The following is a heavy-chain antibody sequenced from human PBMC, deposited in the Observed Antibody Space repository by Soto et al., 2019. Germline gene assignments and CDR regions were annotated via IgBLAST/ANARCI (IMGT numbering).Heavy chain of an antibody. CDR2: ITGSGGGT. J-gene: IGHJ6*02. V-gene: IGHV3-23*01. D-gene: IGHD5-18*01. CDR1: GVIFSNYA. CDR3: AKWDTHGIIPPTVGGNYYYYDMDV. Sequence: XGSLRLSCAAAGVIFSNYAMGWVRQAPGMELDWVSAITGSGGGTYYADSVKGRVTVSRGNSKNTLYLQMHSLRAEDTAIFFCAKWDTHGIIPPTVGGNYYYYDMDVWGQGTRVTVSS.